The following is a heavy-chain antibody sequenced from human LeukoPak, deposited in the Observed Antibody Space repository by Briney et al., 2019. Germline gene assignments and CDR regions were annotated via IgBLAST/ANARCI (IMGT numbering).Heavy chain of an antibody. V-gene: IGHV3-21*01. CDR2: ISSSSSYI. Sequence: GGSLRLSCAASGFTFGSYGMHWVRQAPGKGLEWVSSISSSSSYIYYADSVKGRFTISRDNAKNSLYLQMNSLRAEDTAVYYCARDMTVNAFDIWGQGTMVTVSS. CDR1: GFTFGSYG. J-gene: IGHJ3*02. D-gene: IGHD3-16*01. CDR3: ARDMTVNAFDI.